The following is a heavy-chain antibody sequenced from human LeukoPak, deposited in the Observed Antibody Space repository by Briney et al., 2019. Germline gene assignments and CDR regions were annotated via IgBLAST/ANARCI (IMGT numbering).Heavy chain of an antibody. V-gene: IGHV4-30-4*08. J-gene: IGHJ6*03. D-gene: IGHD3-10*01. Sequence: SETLSLTCTVSGDSIITGDYSWSWIRQPPGKGLEWIGYIYYSGSTYYNPSLKSRFTISVDTSKNQFSLKLSSVTAADTAVYYCARGYGENYYYYYYLDVWGKGTTVTVSS. CDR3: ARGYGENYYYYYYLDV. CDR1: GDSIITGDYS. CDR2: IYYSGST.